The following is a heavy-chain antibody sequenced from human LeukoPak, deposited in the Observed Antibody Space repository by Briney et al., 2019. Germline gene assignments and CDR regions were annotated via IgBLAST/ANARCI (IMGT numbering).Heavy chain of an antibody. Sequence: ASVKVSCKVSGYTLTELSMHWVRQAPGKGLEWMGGFDPEDGETIYAQKFQGRVTMTEDTSTDTAYMELSSLRSEDTAVYYCATDGTGIAVAGKRGYYYYYYGMDVWAKGPRSPSP. CDR2: FDPEDGET. V-gene: IGHV1-24*01. J-gene: IGHJ6*02. CDR3: ATDGTGIAVAGKRGYYYYYYGMDV. CDR1: GYTLTELS. D-gene: IGHD6-19*01.